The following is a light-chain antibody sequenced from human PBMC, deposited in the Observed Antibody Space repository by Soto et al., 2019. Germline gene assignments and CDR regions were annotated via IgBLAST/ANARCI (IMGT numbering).Light chain of an antibody. J-gene: IGKJ1*01. V-gene: IGKV3-20*01. CDR1: QTVNNKY. CDR3: QQYAWETRT. CDR2: GAS. Sequence: IVLTQSTATLSVSPVERGTLSCGAIQTVNNKYLAWYQQKPGKAPRLLIYGASSRATGIPDRFSGSGYGTDLTITISRMENEDFEVYYCQQYAWETRTFGHGTKVDIK.